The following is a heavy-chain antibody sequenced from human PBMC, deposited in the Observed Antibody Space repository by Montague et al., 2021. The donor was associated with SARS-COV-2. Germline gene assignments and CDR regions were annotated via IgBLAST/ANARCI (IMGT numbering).Heavy chain of an antibody. CDR1: GFTFSGYA. CDR2: ITDSGSNT. D-gene: IGHD3-9*01. V-gene: IGHV3-23*01. CDR3: ANMGVRYPRGGWYYFDY. J-gene: IGHJ4*02. Sequence: SLRLSCAASGFTFSGYAVRWVRQAPGKGLEWVSGITDSGSNTYYADSVEGRFTISRDNSKNTLYLQMNSLRAEDTAVYYCANMGVRYPRGGWYYFDYWGQGTLVTVSS.